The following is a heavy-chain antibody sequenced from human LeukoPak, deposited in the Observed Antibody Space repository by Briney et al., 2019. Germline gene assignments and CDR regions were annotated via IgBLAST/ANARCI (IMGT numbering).Heavy chain of an antibody. CDR3: ARDVGATTAATFDL. CDR2: ITSSGTST. J-gene: IGHJ3*01. CDR1: GFTFSDDY. D-gene: IGHD1-26*01. V-gene: IGHV3-11*01. Sequence: GGSLRLSCDVSGFTFSDDYMTLSRQAPGKGLEWISYITSSGTSTYYPVSVRGRFTISRDNARNSVYLQMKYLRADDTAVYYWARDVGATTAATFDLWGQGTMVTVSS.